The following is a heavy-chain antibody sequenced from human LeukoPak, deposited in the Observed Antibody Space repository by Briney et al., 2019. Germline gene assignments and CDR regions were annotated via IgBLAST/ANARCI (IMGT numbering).Heavy chain of an antibody. J-gene: IGHJ4*02. D-gene: IGHD6-19*01. V-gene: IGHV4-61*02. Sequence: SETLSLTCIVSGGSISSGSYYWSWIRQPAGKGLEWIGRIYTSGSTNYNPSLKSRVTISVDTSKNQFSLKLSSVTAADTAVYYCARDGSGWYGRYYFDYWGQGTLVTVSS. CDR2: IYTSGST. CDR1: GGSISSGSYY. CDR3: ARDGSGWYGRYYFDY.